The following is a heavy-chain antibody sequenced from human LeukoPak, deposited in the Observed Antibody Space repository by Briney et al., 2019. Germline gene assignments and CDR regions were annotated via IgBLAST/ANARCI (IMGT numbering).Heavy chain of an antibody. D-gene: IGHD3-10*01. CDR2: VGGSGETT. J-gene: IGHJ6*02. Sequence: GGSLRLSCAAFGFKSSISAMSWVRQAPGKGLEWVSVVGGSGETTNYADSVKGRFTIARDRSKTTVFLQMNSMRVEDTGVYYCASKFGESYHYYYGLDVWGQGTTVTVSS. CDR3: ASKFGESYHYYYGLDV. CDR1: GFKSSISA. V-gene: IGHV3-23*01.